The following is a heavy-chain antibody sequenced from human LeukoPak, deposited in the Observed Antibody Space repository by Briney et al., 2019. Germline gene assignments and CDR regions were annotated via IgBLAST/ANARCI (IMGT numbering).Heavy chain of an antibody. Sequence: SETLSLTCAVSGYSISSGYYWGWIRQPPGKGLEWIGSIYHSGSTYYNPSLKSRVTISVDTSKNQFSLKLSSVTAADTAVYYCARLHCSSTSCYLYTDYWGQGTLVTVSS. CDR3: ARLHCSSTSCYLYTDY. CDR2: IYHSGST. CDR1: GYSISSGYY. D-gene: IGHD2-2*01. J-gene: IGHJ4*02. V-gene: IGHV4-38-2*01.